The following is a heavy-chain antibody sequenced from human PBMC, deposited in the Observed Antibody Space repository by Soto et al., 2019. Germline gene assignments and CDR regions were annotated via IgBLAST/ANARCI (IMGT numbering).Heavy chain of an antibody. D-gene: IGHD6-25*01. CDR2: INPKSGGT. Sequence: GASVKVSCKASGYTFTDCCIHWVRQAPGQGLEWMGWINPKSGGTNIAQRFKGRVNMTRDTSISTAYMELSRLRSDDTAVYYCARGSIAAPLDYWGQGTLVTVSS. V-gene: IGHV1-2*02. CDR3: ARGSIAAPLDY. CDR1: GYTFTDCC. J-gene: IGHJ4*02.